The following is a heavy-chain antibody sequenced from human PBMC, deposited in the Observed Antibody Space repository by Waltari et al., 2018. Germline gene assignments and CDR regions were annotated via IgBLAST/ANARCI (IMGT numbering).Heavy chain of an antibody. V-gene: IGHV3-53*04. D-gene: IGHD3-10*01. Sequence: EVQLVESGGGLVQPGGSLGLPCAAAGFRVGDNYIPWVRQSPGKGLEWVSVIYGGGSTYYADSVKGRFLISRHSSENTLYLQMNSLRDDDTAIYYCARGGRRGAYIDYWGQGTLVTGSS. CDR1: GFRVGDNY. CDR3: ARGGRRGAYIDY. J-gene: IGHJ4*02. CDR2: IYGGGST.